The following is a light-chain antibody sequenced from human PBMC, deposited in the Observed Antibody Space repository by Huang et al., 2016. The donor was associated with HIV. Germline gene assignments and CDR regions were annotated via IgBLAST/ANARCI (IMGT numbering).Light chain of an antibody. CDR3: QQSAVTPRT. CDR2: GAS. CDR1: QNINRY. V-gene: IGKV1-39*01. Sequence: DIQITQSPSSLSASVGDRVIITCRASQNINRYLNWYQQQPGKAPNLLISGASKLHSGVQSSFSGSGSGTHFTLAISSLQPEDSATYYCQQSAVTPRTFGQGTKLEI. J-gene: IGKJ2*01.